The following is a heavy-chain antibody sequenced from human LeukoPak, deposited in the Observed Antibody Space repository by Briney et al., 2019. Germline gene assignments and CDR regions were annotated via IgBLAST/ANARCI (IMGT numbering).Heavy chain of an antibody. CDR3: ANLAVSHGLDI. D-gene: IGHD2-8*01. V-gene: IGHV3-23*01. J-gene: IGHJ3*02. CDR1: GFAFSSYA. CDR2: LSSNGGNT. Sequence: PGGSLRLSCAASGFAFSSYAMSWVRQAPGKGLEWVSVLSSNGGNTYYAESVKGRFTISRDNSKNTLYLQMISLRAEDTAVYYCANLAVSHGLDIWGQGTMVTVSS.